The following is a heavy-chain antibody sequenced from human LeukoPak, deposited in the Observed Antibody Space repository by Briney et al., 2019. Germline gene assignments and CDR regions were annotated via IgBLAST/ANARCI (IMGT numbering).Heavy chain of an antibody. J-gene: IGHJ3*02. CDR1: GGSISSYY. CDR3: ARGYDILTGDAFDI. D-gene: IGHD3-9*01. Sequence: SGTLSLTCTVSGGSISSYYWSWIRQPPGKGLEWIGYIYYSGSTNYNPSLKSRVTISVDTSKNQFSLKLSSATAADTAVYYCARGYDILTGDAFDIWGQGTMVTVSS. CDR2: IYYSGST. V-gene: IGHV4-59*01.